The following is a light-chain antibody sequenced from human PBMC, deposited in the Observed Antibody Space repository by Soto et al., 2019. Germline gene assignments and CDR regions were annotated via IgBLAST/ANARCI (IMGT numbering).Light chain of an antibody. CDR1: QGISSY. V-gene: IGKV1-8*01. CDR3: QQYYSYPPT. J-gene: IGKJ3*01. CDR2: AAS. Sequence: AIRMTQSPSSLSASTGDRVTITCRASQGISSYLAWYQQKPGKAPKLLIYAASTLQSGVPSRLSGSGSGTDFTLTISCLQSEDFATYYCQQYYSYPPTFGPGTKVDIK.